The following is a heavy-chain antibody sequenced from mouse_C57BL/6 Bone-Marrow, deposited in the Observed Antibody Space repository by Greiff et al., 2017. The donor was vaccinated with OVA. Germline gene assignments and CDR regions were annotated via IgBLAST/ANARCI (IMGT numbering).Heavy chain of an antibody. J-gene: IGHJ1*03. CDR3: ARGYGNYGYFDV. CDR2: IWTGGGP. V-gene: IGHV2-9-1*01. Sequence: QVQLQQSGPGLVAPSQSLSITCTVSGFSLTSYAISWVRQPPGKGLEWLGVIWTGGGPNYNSALKSRLSISKDNSKSQVFLKMNSLQTYDTARYSCARGYGNYGYFDVWGTGTTVTVSS. D-gene: IGHD2-1*01. CDR1: GFSLTSYA.